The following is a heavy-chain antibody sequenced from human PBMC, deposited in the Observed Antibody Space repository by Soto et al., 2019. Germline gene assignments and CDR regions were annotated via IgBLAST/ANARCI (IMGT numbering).Heavy chain of an antibody. CDR1: GYTFTSYA. CDR3: ARVSPITMIDYNWFDP. Sequence: ASVKVSCKASGYTFTSYAMHWVRQAPGQRLEWMGWINAGNGNTKYSQKFQGRVTITRDTSASTAYMELSSLRSEDTAVYYCARVSPITMIDYNWFDPWGQGTLVTVSS. CDR2: INAGNGNT. J-gene: IGHJ5*02. D-gene: IGHD3-22*01. V-gene: IGHV1-3*01.